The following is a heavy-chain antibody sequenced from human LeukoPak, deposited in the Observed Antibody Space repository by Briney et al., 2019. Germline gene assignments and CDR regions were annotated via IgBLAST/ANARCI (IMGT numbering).Heavy chain of an antibody. Sequence: PGGSLRLSCAASGFMFSGYWMTWVRQAPGKGLEWVGRIRSKANSYATAYAASVKGRFTISRDDSKNTAYLQMNSLKTEDTAVYYCTPGSTISPVGWRRRMAAEYFQHWGQGTLVTVSS. V-gene: IGHV3-73*01. J-gene: IGHJ1*01. CDR2: IRSKANSYAT. CDR3: TPGSTISPVGWRRRMAAEYFQH. CDR1: GFMFSGYW. D-gene: IGHD3-9*01.